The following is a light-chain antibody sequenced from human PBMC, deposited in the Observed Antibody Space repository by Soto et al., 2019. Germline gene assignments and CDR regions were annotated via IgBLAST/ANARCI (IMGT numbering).Light chain of an antibody. V-gene: IGLV2-14*01. CDR1: SSDVCGYNY. CDR3: SSYTSSSAYV. Sequence: QSVLTQPPSASGSPGQSVTISCTGTSSDVCGYNYVSWYQQHPGKAPKLMIYEVSNRPSGVSNRFSGSKSGNTASLTISGLQAEDEADYYCSSYTSSSAYVFGTGTKVTVL. J-gene: IGLJ1*01. CDR2: EVS.